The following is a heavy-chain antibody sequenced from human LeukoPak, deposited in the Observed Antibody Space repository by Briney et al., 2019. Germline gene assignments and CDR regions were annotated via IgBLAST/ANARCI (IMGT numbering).Heavy chain of an antibody. J-gene: IGHJ4*02. V-gene: IGHV3-20*04. CDR2: INWNGGST. CDR3: ARDLGDCSCTSCPVGY. D-gene: IGHD2-2*01. Sequence: GGSLRLSCAASGFTFDDYGMSWVRQAPGKGLEWVSGINWNGGSTGYADSVKGRFTISRDNAKNSLYLQMNSLRAEDTALYYCARDLGDCSCTSCPVGYSGQGTLVTDSS. CDR1: GFTFDDYG.